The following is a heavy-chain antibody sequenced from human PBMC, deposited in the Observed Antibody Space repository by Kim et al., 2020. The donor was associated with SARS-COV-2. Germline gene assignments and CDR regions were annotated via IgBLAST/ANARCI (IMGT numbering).Heavy chain of an antibody. D-gene: IGHD2-2*01. Sequence: GGSLRLSCAASGFTFSSYAMHWVRQAPGKGLEWVAVISYDGSNKYYADSVKGRFTISRDNSKNTLYLQMNSLRAEDTAVYYCARMPEYYFDYWGQGTLVT. CDR3: ARMPEYYFDY. V-gene: IGHV3-30*04. J-gene: IGHJ4*02. CDR1: GFTFSSYA. CDR2: ISYDGSNK.